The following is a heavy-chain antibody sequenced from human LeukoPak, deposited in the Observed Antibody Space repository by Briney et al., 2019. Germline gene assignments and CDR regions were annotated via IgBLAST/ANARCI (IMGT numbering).Heavy chain of an antibody. CDR1: GYSFTSYW. J-gene: IGHJ4*02. Sequence: GESLKISCKGSGYSFTSYWIGWVRQMPGKGLKWMGIIYPGDSDTRYSPSFQGQVTISADKSISTAYLQWSSLKASDTAMYYCARRAHYYDSSGYTLFDYWGQGTLVTVSS. V-gene: IGHV5-51*01. CDR2: IYPGDSDT. CDR3: ARRAHYYDSSGYTLFDY. D-gene: IGHD3-22*01.